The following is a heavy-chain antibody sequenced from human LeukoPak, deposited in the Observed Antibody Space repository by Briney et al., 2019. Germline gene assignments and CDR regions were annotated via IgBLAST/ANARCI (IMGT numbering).Heavy chain of an antibody. Sequence: EASVKVSCKVSGYTLTELSMHWVRQAPGKGLEWMGGFDPEDGETIYAQKLQGRVTMTTDTSTSTAYMELRSLRSDDTAVYYCARENYYDSSGYYPAGSDWGQGTLVTVSS. V-gene: IGHV1-24*01. J-gene: IGHJ4*02. CDR2: FDPEDGET. CDR3: ARENYYDSSGYYPAGSD. CDR1: GYTLTELS. D-gene: IGHD3-22*01.